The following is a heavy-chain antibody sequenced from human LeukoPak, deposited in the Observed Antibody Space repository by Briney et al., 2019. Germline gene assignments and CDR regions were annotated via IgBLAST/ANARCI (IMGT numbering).Heavy chain of an antibody. Sequence: HPSGTLSLTCAVSGGSISSSNWWSWVRQPPGKGLEWIGEIYHSGSTNYNPSLKSRVTISVDTSKNQFSLKLSSVTAADTAVYYCARAYYESSAYRHAVYFDYWGQGTLVTVSS. D-gene: IGHD3-22*01. J-gene: IGHJ4*02. V-gene: IGHV4-4*02. CDR1: GGSISSSNW. CDR3: ARAYYESSAYRHAVYFDY. CDR2: IYHSGST.